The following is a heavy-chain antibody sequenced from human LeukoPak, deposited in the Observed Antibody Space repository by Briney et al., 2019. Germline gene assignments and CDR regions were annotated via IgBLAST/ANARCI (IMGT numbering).Heavy chain of an antibody. CDR2: IYYSGST. Sequence: PSQTLSLTCTVSGGSISSGDYYWSWIRQPPGKGLEWIGYIYYSGSTYYNPSLKSRVTISVDTSKNQFSLKLSSVTAEDTAVYYCATRPVVTPWLGAFHIWGQGTMVTVSS. J-gene: IGHJ3*02. D-gene: IGHD4-23*01. CDR3: ATRPVVTPWLGAFHI. CDR1: GGSISSGDYY. V-gene: IGHV4-30-4*08.